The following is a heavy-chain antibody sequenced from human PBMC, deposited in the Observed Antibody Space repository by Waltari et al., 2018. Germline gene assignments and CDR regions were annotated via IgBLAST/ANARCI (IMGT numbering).Heavy chain of an antibody. CDR1: GSSFPDYP. Sequence: QVQLVQSGTEVKKPGASVKVSRQASGSSFPDYPLHWVRQTPGQGLEWLGWINPKNGDTSYAQNFLGRVTMTRDTSINTVYMDLSGLRSDDTAVFYCARDPGPIVGAPDYWGQGTLVTVSS. V-gene: IGHV1-2*02. CDR2: INPKNGDT. J-gene: IGHJ4*02. CDR3: ARDPGPIVGAPDY. D-gene: IGHD1-26*01.